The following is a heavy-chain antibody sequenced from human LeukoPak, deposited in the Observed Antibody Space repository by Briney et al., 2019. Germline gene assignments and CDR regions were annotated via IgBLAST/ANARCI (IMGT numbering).Heavy chain of an antibody. D-gene: IGHD6-19*01. CDR2: IYYSGST. CDR1: GGSISSHY. Sequence: PSETLSLTCTVSGGSISSHYWSWIRQPPGKGLEWIGYIYYSGSTNYNPSLKSRVTISVDTSKNQFSLQLSSVAAADSAVYYCARGAVAVAGRGSHFDNWGQGALVTVSS. J-gene: IGHJ4*02. CDR3: ARGAVAVAGRGSHFDN. V-gene: IGHV4-59*08.